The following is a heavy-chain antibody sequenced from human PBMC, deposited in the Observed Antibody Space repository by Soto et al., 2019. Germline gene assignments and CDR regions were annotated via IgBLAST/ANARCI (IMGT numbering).Heavy chain of an antibody. Sequence: SVKVSCKASGGTFSSYAISWVRQAPGQGLEWMGGIIPIFGTANYAQKFQGRVTITADKSASTAYMELSSLRSEDTAVYYCASGLYDSSGFIRDAFDIWGQGTMVTVSS. D-gene: IGHD3-22*01. V-gene: IGHV1-69*06. CDR3: ASGLYDSSGFIRDAFDI. CDR2: IIPIFGTA. J-gene: IGHJ3*02. CDR1: GGTFSSYA.